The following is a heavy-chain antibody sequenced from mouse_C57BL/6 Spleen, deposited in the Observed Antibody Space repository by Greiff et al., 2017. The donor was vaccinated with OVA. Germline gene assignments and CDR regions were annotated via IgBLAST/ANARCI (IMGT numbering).Heavy chain of an antibody. J-gene: IGHJ1*03. CDR1: GYSFTDYN. CDR2: INPNYGTT. V-gene: IGHV1-39*01. D-gene: IGHD1-1*01. CDR3: AEVITTVVATEYFDV. Sequence: EVKLMESGPELVKPGASVKISCKASGYSFTDYNMNWVKQSNGKSLEWIGVINPNYGTTSYNQKFKGKATLTVDQSSSTAYMQLNSLTSEDSAVYYCAEVITTVVATEYFDVWGTGTTVTVSS.